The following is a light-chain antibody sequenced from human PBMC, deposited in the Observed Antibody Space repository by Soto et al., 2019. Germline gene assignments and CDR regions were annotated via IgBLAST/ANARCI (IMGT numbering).Light chain of an antibody. Sequence: DIQMTQSPSTLSASVGDRVTITCRASQSISNWLVWYQQKPGKAPNLLIYKASSLQSGVPSRFSGSGSGTEFTLTISCLQPDDFATYYCQQYDSFPRTFGQGTKVELK. CDR2: KAS. J-gene: IGKJ1*01. CDR1: QSISNW. CDR3: QQYDSFPRT. V-gene: IGKV1-5*03.